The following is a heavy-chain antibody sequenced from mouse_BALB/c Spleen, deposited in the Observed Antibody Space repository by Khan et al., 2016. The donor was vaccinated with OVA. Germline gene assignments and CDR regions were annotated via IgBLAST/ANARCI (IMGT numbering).Heavy chain of an antibody. V-gene: IGHV3-2*02. CDR1: GYSITSDYA. D-gene: IGHD1-1*01. CDR2: ISYSGNT. Sequence: EVKLLESGPGLVKPSQSLSLTCTVTGYSITSDYAWNWIRQFPGNKLEWMGYISYSGNTNYNPSLKSRISITRDTSKNQFFLQLNSVNTEDTATSYCARVYGGDFDYCGPGTTLTVSS. J-gene: IGHJ2*01. CDR3: ARVYGGDFDY.